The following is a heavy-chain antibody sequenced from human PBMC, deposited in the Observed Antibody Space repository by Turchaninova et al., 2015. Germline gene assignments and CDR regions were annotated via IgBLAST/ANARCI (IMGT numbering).Heavy chain of an antibody. CDR3: ARVASGSYYGY. D-gene: IGHD1-26*01. J-gene: IGHJ4*02. V-gene: IGHV1-3*05. CDR2: INAGNGNT. Sequence: QVQLVQSGAEEKKPGAPVKVSCKCTGYNFTSYAMHWARQAPGQRLEWMGWINAGNGNTKYSQKFQGRVTITRDTSASTAYMELSSLRSEDTAVYYCARVASGSYYGYWGQGTLVTVSS. CDR1: GYNFTSYA.